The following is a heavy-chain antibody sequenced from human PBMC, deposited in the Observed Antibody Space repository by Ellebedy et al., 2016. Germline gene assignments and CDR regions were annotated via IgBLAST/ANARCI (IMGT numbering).Heavy chain of an antibody. CDR1: GFTFSSYG. V-gene: IGHV3-30*18. Sequence: GGSLRLSXAASGFTFSSYGMHWVRQAPGKGLEWVAVISYDGSNKYYADSVKGRFTISRDNSKNTLYLQMNSLRAEDTAVYYCAKTLGYCSSTSCNPLDVWGQGTTVTVSS. CDR3: AKTLGYCSSTSCNPLDV. J-gene: IGHJ6*02. D-gene: IGHD2-2*01. CDR2: ISYDGSNK.